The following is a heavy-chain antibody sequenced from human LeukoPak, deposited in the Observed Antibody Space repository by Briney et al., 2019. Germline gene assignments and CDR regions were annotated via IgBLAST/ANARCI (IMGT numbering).Heavy chain of an antibody. CDR3: ARTPFHCSGGSCYPGGWFDP. CDR1: GYTFTSYY. CDR2: INPSGGST. V-gene: IGHV1-46*01. J-gene: IGHJ5*02. D-gene: IGHD2-15*01. Sequence: ASVKVSCKASGYTFTSYYMHWVRQAPGQGLEWMGIINPSGGSTSYAQKFQGRVTMTRDMSTSTVYMELSSLRSEDTAVYYCARTPFHCSGGSCYPGGWFDPWGQGTLVTVSS.